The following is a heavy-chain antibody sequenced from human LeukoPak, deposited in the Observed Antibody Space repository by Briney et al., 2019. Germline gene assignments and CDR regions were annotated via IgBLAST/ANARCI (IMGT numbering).Heavy chain of an antibody. D-gene: IGHD2/OR15-2a*01. CDR2: ISGAGSGT. V-gene: IGHV3-23*01. CDR1: GFTFNNYA. J-gene: IGHJ4*02. CDR3: AKNPYSTTFYYFHS. Sequence: GGSLRLSCVASGFTFNNYAMSWVRQAPGKGLEWVSSISGAGSGTHYADSVKGRFAISGDNSKNTLYMQMNSLRAEDTAVYYCAKNPYSTTFYYFHSWGQGTLVTVSS.